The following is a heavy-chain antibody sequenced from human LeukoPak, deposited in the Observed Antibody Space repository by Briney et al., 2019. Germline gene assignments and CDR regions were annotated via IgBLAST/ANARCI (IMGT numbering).Heavy chain of an antibody. J-gene: IGHJ3*02. CDR2: ISSSVSPI. CDR1: GFTFSDYY. V-gene: IGHV3-11*04. D-gene: IGHD4-17*01. CDR3: ATYLPTVTTARGAFDI. Sequence: PGGSLRLSCAASGFTFSDYYMSWIRQAPGKGLEWVSFISSSVSPIYYADSVKGRFTISRDNAKNSLYLQMNSLRAEDTAVYYCATYLPTVTTARGAFDIWGQGTMVTVSS.